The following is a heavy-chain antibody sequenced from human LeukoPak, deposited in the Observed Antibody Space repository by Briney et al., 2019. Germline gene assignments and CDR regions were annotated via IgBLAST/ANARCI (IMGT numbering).Heavy chain of an antibody. CDR3: ARGAAAAGTFDY. CDR2: IGTAGDT. CDR1: GFTFSSYD. Sequence: GGSLRLSCAPSGFTFSSYDMHWVRQATGKGLEWVSAIGTAGDTYYPGSVKGRFTISRENAKNSLYLQMNSLRAGDTAVYYCARGAAAAGTFDYWGQGTLVTVSS. V-gene: IGHV3-13*01. D-gene: IGHD6-13*01. J-gene: IGHJ4*02.